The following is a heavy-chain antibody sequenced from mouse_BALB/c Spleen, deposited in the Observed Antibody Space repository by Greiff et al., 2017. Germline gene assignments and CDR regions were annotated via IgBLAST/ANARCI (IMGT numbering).Heavy chain of an antibody. Sequence: VQLVESGPGLVAPSQSLSITCTVSGFSLTSYGVHWVRQPPGKGLEWLGVIWAGGSTNYNSALMSRLSISKDNSKSQVFLKMNSLQTDDTAMYYCAREGITTRDYAMDYWGQGTSVTVSS. CDR3: AREGITTRDYAMDY. D-gene: IGHD2-4*01. CDR2: IWAGGST. J-gene: IGHJ4*01. V-gene: IGHV2-9*02. CDR1: GFSLTSYG.